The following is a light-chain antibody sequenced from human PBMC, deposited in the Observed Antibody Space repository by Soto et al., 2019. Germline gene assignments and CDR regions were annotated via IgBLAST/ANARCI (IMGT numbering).Light chain of an antibody. Sequence: QSVLTQPASVSGSPGQSITISCTGSSSDVRTYNLVSWYQQHPGEAPKLMIYEVTKRPSGVSNRFSGSKSGNTASLTISGLQAEDEADYYCCSYAGSSYVFGNGTKVTVL. CDR2: EVT. V-gene: IGLV2-23*02. J-gene: IGLJ1*01. CDR3: CSYAGSSYV. CDR1: SSDVRTYNL.